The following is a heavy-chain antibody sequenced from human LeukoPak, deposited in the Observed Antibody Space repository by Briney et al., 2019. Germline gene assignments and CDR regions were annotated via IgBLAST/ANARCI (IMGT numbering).Heavy chain of an antibody. V-gene: IGHV1-69*05. CDR1: GRTFSSYA. CDR2: IIPIFGTA. D-gene: IGHD2-2*01. Sequence: SVKVSCKASGRTFSSYAISWVRQAPGRGLEWMGRIIPIFGTANHAQKFQGRVTITTDESTSTAYMELSSLRSEDTAAYYCASDIVVVPAGIGDNWFDPWGQGTLVTVSS. J-gene: IGHJ5*02. CDR3: ASDIVVVPAGIGDNWFDP.